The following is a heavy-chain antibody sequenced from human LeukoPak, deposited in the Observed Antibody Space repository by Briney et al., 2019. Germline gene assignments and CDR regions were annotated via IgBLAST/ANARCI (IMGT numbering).Heavy chain of an antibody. V-gene: IGHV5-10-1*01. J-gene: IGHJ4*02. CDR1: GYNFISYW. Sequence: PGESLKISCKGSGYNFISYWISWVRQMPGKVQEWMGRIDPSDSYTNYSPSFQGHVTISADKSISTAYLQWSSLKASDTAMYYCARTTGYYWNDQDYWGQGTLVTVSS. CDR2: IDPSDSYT. D-gene: IGHD1-20*01. CDR3: ARTTGYYWNDQDY.